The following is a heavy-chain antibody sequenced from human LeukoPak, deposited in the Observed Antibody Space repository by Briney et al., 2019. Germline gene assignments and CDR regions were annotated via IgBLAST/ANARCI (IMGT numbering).Heavy chain of an antibody. CDR1: GFTFSSYA. J-gene: IGHJ4*02. CDR2: ISYDGSNK. Sequence: GGSLRLSCAASGFTFSSYAMHWVRQAPGKGLEWVAVISYDGSNKYYADSVKGRFTISRDNSKNTLYLQMNSLRAEDTTVYYCARDPGIAVAGTFDYWGQGTLVTVSS. D-gene: IGHD6-19*01. CDR3: ARDPGIAVAGTFDY. V-gene: IGHV3-30*04.